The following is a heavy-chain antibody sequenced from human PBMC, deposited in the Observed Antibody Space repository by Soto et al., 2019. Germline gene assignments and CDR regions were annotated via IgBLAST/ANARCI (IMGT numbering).Heavy chain of an antibody. CDR2: IDWDDDK. D-gene: IGHD4-17*01. CDR1: GFSLSTSGMC. J-gene: IGHJ4*02. CDR3: AREPFLDDYGAHFDY. Sequence: SGPTLVNPTQTLTLTCTFSGFSLSTSGMCVSWIRQPPGKALEWLARIDWDDDKYYSTSLKTSLTNSKDTSKNQVVLTKTNMDPVDTATYYCAREPFLDDYGAHFDYWGQGTLVTVSS. V-gene: IGHV2-70*11.